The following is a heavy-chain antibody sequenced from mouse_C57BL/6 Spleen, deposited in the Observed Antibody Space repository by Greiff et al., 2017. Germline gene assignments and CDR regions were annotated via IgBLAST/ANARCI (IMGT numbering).Heavy chain of an antibody. CDR1: GYTFTSYW. CDR3: ASGASPADY. V-gene: IGHV1-64*01. CDR2: IHPNSGST. J-gene: IGHJ2*01. D-gene: IGHD3-1*01. Sequence: QVQLQQPGAELVKPGASVKLSCKASGYTFTSYWMHWVKQRPGQGLEWIGLIHPNSGSTNYNEKFKGKATLTADKSSSTAYMQLSSLTSEDSAVYYCASGASPADYWGQGTTLTVSS.